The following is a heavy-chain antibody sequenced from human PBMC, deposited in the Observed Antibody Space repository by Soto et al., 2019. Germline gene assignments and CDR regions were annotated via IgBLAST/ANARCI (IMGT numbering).Heavy chain of an antibody. J-gene: IGHJ4*02. Sequence: GGPLRLSCAASGFPFSSYWMHWVRQAQGKGLVWVSRIKTDGSITSYADSVQGRFTISRDNAKNTLCLQMNSLRAEDSAVYYCERVGSGWYHFDYWGQGTLVTVSS. CDR2: IKTDGSIT. CDR3: ERVGSGWYHFDY. CDR1: GFPFSSYW. D-gene: IGHD6-19*01. V-gene: IGHV3-74*01.